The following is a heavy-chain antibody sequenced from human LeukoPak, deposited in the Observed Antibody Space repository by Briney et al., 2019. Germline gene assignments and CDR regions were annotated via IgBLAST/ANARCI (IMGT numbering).Heavy chain of an antibody. CDR2: ISAYNGNT. CDR1: GYTFTSYG. V-gene: IGHV1-18*01. CDR3: ARANYDFWSGYYPRPPFDP. D-gene: IGHD3-3*01. Sequence: GASVKVSCKASGYTFTSYGISWVRQAPGQGLEWMGWISAYNGNTNYAQKLQGRVTMTTDTSTSTAYMELRSLRSDDTAVYYCARANYDFWSGYYPRPPFDPWGQGTLVTVSS. J-gene: IGHJ5*02.